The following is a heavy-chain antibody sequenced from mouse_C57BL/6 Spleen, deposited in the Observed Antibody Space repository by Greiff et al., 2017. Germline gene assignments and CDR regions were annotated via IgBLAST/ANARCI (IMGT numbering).Heavy chain of an antibody. CDR1: GFTFSDYY. D-gene: IGHD2-4*01. V-gene: IGHV5-16*01. CDR2: INYDGSST. J-gene: IGHJ1*03. CDR3: ARENYDWYFDV. Sequence: EVKLKESEGGLVQPGSSMKLSCTASGFTFSDYYMAWVRQVPEKGLEWVANINYDGSSTYYLDSLKSRFIISRDNAKNILYLQMSSLKSEDTATYYCARENYDWYFDVWGTGTTVTVSS.